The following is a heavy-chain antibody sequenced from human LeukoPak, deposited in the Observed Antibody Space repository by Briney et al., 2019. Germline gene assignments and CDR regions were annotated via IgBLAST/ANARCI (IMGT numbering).Heavy chain of an antibody. CDR1: GFTFSSYA. D-gene: IGHD1-7*01. J-gene: IGHJ6*03. V-gene: IGHV3-23*01. CDR3: AKRRGLELLYYYYMDV. Sequence: GGSLRLSCAASGFTFSSYALSWVRQAPGKGLGWVSAISGSGGSTYYADSVKGRFTISRDNSKNTLYLQMNSLRAEDTAVYYCAKRRGLELLYYYYMDVWGKGTTVTVSS. CDR2: ISGSGGST.